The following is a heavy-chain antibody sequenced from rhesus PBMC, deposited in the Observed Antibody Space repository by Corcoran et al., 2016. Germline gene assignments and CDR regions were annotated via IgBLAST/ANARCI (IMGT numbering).Heavy chain of an antibody. CDR2: IYGSGGSN. J-gene: IGHJ2*01. Sequence: QVQLQESGPGLVKPSETLSLTCAVSGGSISGYYYWSWIRQPPGKGLGWIGSIYGSGGSNYLNPSLMSRVTLSVDTSKNQFSLKLSSVSAADTAVYYCASDSSIAAGWFDVWGPGTPITISS. CDR1: GGSISGYYY. CDR3: ASDSSIAAGWFDV. V-gene: IGHV4S14*01. D-gene: IGHD6-25*01.